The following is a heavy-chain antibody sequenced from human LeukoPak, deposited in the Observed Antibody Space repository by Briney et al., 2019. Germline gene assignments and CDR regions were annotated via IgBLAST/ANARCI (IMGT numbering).Heavy chain of an antibody. CDR3: TTVGYSYRFDY. J-gene: IGHJ4*02. D-gene: IGHD5-18*01. CDR2: IKNKTDGGTT. CDR1: GFTFSSYA. V-gene: IGHV3-15*01. Sequence: GGSLRLSCAASGFTFSSYAMSWVRQAPGKGLEWVGRIKNKTDGGTTDYAAPVKGRFTISRDDSKNTLYLQMNSLKTEDTAVYYCTTVGYSYRFDYWGQGTLVTVSS.